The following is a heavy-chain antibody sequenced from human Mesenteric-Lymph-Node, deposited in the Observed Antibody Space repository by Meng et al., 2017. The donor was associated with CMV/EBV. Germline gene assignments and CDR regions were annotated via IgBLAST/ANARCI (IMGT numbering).Heavy chain of an antibody. CDR1: GYTFTSYD. J-gene: IGHJ4*02. D-gene: IGHD3-22*01. CDR3: ATSSYDSSGYWRY. Sequence: ASVKVSCKASGYTFTSYDINWVRQATGQGLEWMGWMNPNSGNSGFAQKFQGRVTMTRDTSITTAYMELSSLTSEDTAVYYCATSSYDSSGYWRYWGQGTLVTVSS. CDR2: MNPNSGNS. V-gene: IGHV1-8*01.